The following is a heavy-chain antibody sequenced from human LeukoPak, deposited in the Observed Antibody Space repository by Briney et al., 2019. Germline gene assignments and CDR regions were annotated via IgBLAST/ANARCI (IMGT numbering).Heavy chain of an antibody. CDR2: INPNSGGT. D-gene: IGHD3-16*01. CDR1: GYTFTGYY. CDR3: ARPIMITFGGVCAFDI. J-gene: IGHJ3*02. Sequence: ASVKVSCKASGYTFTGYYMHWVRQAPGQGLEWMGRINPNSGGTNYAQKFQGRVTMTRDTSISTAYMELSRLRSDDTAVYYCARPIMITFGGVCAFDIWGQGTMVTVSS. V-gene: IGHV1-2*06.